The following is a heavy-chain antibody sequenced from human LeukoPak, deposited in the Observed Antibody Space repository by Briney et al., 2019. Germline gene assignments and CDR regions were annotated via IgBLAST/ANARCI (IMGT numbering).Heavy chain of an antibody. V-gene: IGHV1-2*02. J-gene: IGHJ3*02. CDR1: GYIFTGYY. CDR2: INPNSGGT. CDR3: ARDDGAVAGLRGDAFDI. D-gene: IGHD6-19*01. Sequence: ASVKVSCKASGYIFTGYYMHWVRQAPGQGLEWMGWINPNSGGTNYAQKFQGRVTMTRDTSISTAYMELSRLRSDDTAVYYCARDDGAVAGLRGDAFDIWGQGTMVTVSS.